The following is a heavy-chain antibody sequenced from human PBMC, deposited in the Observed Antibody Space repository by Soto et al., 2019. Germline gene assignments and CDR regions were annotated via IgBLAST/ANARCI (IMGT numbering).Heavy chain of an antibody. CDR3: VRAVTAPMLRHNWFDP. Sequence: EVQLVESGGGLVKPGGSLRLSCAASGFTFSSYDMNWVRQAPGKGLEYVSSITTSGSYIYYGDSVRGRFTISRDNAKNSLFLQMDSIRAEDTDVYYCVRAVTAPMLRHNWFDPWGQGTLVTVSS. CDR1: GFTFSSYD. D-gene: IGHD2-8*01. CDR2: ITTSGSYI. J-gene: IGHJ5*02. V-gene: IGHV3-21*01.